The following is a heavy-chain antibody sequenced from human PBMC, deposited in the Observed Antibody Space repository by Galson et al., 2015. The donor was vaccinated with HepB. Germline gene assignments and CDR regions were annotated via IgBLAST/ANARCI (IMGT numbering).Heavy chain of an antibody. CDR1: GFTFSSYS. CDR2: ISRSSSYI. Sequence: SLRLSCAASGFTFSSYSTNGVRQAPGKGLELVSSISRSSSYIYHADSVKGPITISRDNATNSLYLQMNSLRAADTAVYYCARVYSLVYDYAHIFDYRGQAAPFPASS. V-gene: IGHV3-21*01. CDR3: ARVYSLVYDYAHIFDY. J-gene: IGHJ4*02. D-gene: IGHD4-17*01.